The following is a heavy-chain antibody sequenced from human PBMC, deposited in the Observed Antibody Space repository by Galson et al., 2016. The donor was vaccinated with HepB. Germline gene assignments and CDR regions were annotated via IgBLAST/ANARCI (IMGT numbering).Heavy chain of an antibody. D-gene: IGHD2-15*01. V-gene: IGHV1-8*01. CDR1: GYNLLSHD. J-gene: IGHJ6*02. CDR3: AREFGSFPAYYVMDV. Sequence: SVKVSCKASGYNLLSHDINWVRQATGQGLEWMGWMNPNSGDTVYAPAFQGRVTMSRDTSISTAYMELSSLRSEDTAVYYCAREFGSFPAYYVMDVWGQGTTVTVSS. CDR2: MNPNSGDT.